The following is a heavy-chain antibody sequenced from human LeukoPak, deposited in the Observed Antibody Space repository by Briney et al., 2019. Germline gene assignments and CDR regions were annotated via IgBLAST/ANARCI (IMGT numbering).Heavy chain of an antibody. CDR3: AKDSGYHFDLIGLDY. CDR1: GFTFSSYS. D-gene: IGHD5-12*01. J-gene: IGHJ4*02. Sequence: GGSLRLSRAASGFTFSSYSMNWVRQAPGKGLEWVSSISSSSSYIYYADSVKGRFTISRDNSKNTLYLQVNSLRAEDTAVYYCAKDSGYHFDLIGLDYWGQGTLVTVSS. CDR2: ISSSSSYI. V-gene: IGHV3-21*04.